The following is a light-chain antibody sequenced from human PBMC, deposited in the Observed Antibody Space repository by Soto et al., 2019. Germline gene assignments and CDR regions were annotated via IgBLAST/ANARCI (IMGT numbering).Light chain of an antibody. CDR3: QAWDSSTGV. CDR2: QDS. Sequence: SYELTQPPSVSVSPGQTASITCSGDKLGDKYACWYQQKPGQSPVLVIYQDSKRPSGIPERFSGSNSGNTATLTISGTQAMDEADYYCQAWDSSTGVFGTETNLTVL. V-gene: IGLV3-1*01. CDR1: KLGDKY. J-gene: IGLJ1*01.